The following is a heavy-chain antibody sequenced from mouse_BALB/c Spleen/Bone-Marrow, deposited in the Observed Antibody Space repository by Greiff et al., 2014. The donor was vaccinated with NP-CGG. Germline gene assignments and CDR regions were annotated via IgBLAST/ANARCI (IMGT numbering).Heavy chain of an antibody. D-gene: IGHD2-3*01. CDR3: TRGYYPYYYAMDY. J-gene: IGHJ4*01. CDR1: GYTFTSYW. V-gene: IGHV1S22*01. Sequence: GSELVRPGASVKLSCKAPGYTFTSYWMHWVKQRHGQGLEWIGNIYPGSGSTNYDEKFKSKGTLTVDTSSSTAYMHLSSLTSEDSAVYYCTRGYYPYYYAMDYWGQGTSVTVSS. CDR2: IYPGSGST.